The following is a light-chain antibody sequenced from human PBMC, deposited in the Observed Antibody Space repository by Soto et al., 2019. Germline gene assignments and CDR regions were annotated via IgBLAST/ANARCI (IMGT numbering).Light chain of an antibody. V-gene: IGKV3-15*01. CDR3: QQRSNWPPTWT. J-gene: IGKJ1*01. Sequence: EIVMTPSPATLSVSPVERATLSCRASQSVSSNLAWYQQKPGQAPRLLIYGASTRATGIPARFSGSGSGTEFTLTISSLEPEDFAVYYCQQRSNWPPTWTFGQGTKVDIK. CDR2: GAS. CDR1: QSVSSN.